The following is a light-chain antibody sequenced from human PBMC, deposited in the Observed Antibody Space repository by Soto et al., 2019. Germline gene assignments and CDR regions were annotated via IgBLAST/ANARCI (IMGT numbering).Light chain of an antibody. V-gene: IGLV2-14*01. Sequence: QSALTQPASVSGSSGQSITISCTGTSSDVGGYNYVSWYQQHPGKAPKLMIYEVSNRPSGVSNRFSGSKSGNTASLTISGLQAEDEADYYCSSYTSSSTHNYVFGTGTKLTVL. CDR1: SSDVGGYNY. CDR3: SSYTSSSTHNYV. J-gene: IGLJ1*01. CDR2: EVS.